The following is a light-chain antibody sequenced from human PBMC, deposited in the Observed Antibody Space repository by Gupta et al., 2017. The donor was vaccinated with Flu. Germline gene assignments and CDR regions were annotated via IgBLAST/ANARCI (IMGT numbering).Light chain of an antibody. V-gene: IGKV4-1*01. CDR2: WAS. Sequence: DIVMTQSPDSLAVSLGERATINCKSSQSVLYSSNNKNYLAWYQQKPGQPPKLLIYWASTRESGVPDRFSGSGYGTDFTLTISSRQVEDVAVYYCQQYYSTPPITFGQGTRLEIK. CDR1: QSVLYSSNNKNY. J-gene: IGKJ5*01. CDR3: QQYYSTPPIT.